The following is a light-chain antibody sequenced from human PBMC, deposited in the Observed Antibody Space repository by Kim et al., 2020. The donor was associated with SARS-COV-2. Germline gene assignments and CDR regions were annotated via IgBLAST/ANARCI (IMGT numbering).Light chain of an antibody. CDR2: QDN. CDR3: QAWDSSTAV. Sequence: SVSPGHTVSITCSGDKLGDKYACWYQQKPGQSPVLVIYQDNKRPSGIPERFSGSNSGNTATLTISGTQTMDEADYYCQAWDSSTAVFGGGTQLTVL. CDR1: KLGDKY. V-gene: IGLV3-1*01. J-gene: IGLJ3*02.